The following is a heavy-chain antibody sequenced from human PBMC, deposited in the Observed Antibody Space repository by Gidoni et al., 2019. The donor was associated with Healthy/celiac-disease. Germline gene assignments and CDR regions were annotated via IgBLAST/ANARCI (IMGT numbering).Heavy chain of an antibody. J-gene: IGHJ6*02. D-gene: IGHD4-17*01. CDR1: GFTFSSYG. Sequence: QVQLVASGGGVVQPGGSLRLSCAASGFTFSSYGMHWVRQAPGKGLEWVAFIRYDGSNKYYADSVKGRFTISRDNSKNTLYLQMNSLRAEDTAVYYCAKDIDYGPLPYYYGMDVWGQGTTVTVSS. V-gene: IGHV3-30*02. CDR3: AKDIDYGPLPYYYGMDV. CDR2: IRYDGSNK.